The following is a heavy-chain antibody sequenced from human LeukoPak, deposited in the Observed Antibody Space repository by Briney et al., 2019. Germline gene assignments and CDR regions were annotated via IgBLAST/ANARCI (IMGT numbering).Heavy chain of an antibody. CDR3: ANGRPWYSSSSEYY. J-gene: IGHJ4*02. CDR2: IYYSGST. V-gene: IGHV4-59*01. CDR1: GGSISSYY. D-gene: IGHD6-6*01. Sequence: SETLSLTCTVSGGSISSYYWSWIRQPPGKGLEWIGYIYYSGSTNYNPSLKSRVTISVDTSKNQFSLKLSSVTAADTAVYYCANGRPWYSSSSEYYWGQGTLVTVSS.